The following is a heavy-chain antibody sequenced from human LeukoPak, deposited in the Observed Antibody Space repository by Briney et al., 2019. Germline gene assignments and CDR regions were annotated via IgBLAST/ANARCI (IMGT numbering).Heavy chain of an antibody. CDR1: GGSISSYY. CDR2: IYYSGST. V-gene: IGHV4-59*12. J-gene: IGHJ4*02. D-gene: IGHD1-1*01. CDR3: ARDPLERPFDY. Sequence: SETLSLTCTVSGGSISSYYWSWLRQPPGKGLEWIGYIYYSGSTYYNPSLKSRVTISVDRSKNQFSLKLSSVTAADTAVYYCARDPLERPFDYWGQGTLVTVSS.